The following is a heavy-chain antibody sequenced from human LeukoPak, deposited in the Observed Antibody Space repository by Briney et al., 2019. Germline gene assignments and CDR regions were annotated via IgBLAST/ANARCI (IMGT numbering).Heavy chain of an antibody. Sequence: PGGSLRLSCAASGFTFSSYEMNWVRQAPGKGLEWVSYISSSGSTIYYADSVKVRFTISRDNARNSLYLQMNSLRAEDTAVYYCARDLLPYYDILTGYSPGGYWGQGTLVTVSS. CDR1: GFTFSSYE. D-gene: IGHD3-9*01. J-gene: IGHJ4*02. V-gene: IGHV3-48*03. CDR2: ISSSGSTI. CDR3: ARDLLPYYDILTGYSPGGY.